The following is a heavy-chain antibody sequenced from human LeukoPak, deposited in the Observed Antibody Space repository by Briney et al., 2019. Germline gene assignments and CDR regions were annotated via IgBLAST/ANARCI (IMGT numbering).Heavy chain of an antibody. CDR1: GFTFSIYA. D-gene: IGHD6-19*01. J-gene: IGHJ4*02. CDR3: ARRYSSGSFDY. CDR2: ISGSGGST. Sequence: PGGSLRLSCAASGFTFSIYAMSWVRQAPGKGLEWVSAISGSGGSTYYADSVKGRFTISRDNSKNTLYLQMNSLRAEDTVVYYCARRYSSGSFDYWGQGTLVTVSS. V-gene: IGHV3-23*01.